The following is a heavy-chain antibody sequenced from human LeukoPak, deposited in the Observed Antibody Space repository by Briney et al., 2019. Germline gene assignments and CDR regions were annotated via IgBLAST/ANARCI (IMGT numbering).Heavy chain of an antibody. J-gene: IGHJ6*02. V-gene: IGHV1-69*13. CDR3: ARGYTTVTTRHYGMDV. Sequence: ASVKVSFKASGGTFSSYAISWVRQAPGQGLEWMGGIIPIFGTANYAQKFQGRVTITADESTSTAYMELSSLRSEDTAVYYRARGYTTVTTRHYGMDVWGQGTTVTVSS. D-gene: IGHD4-17*01. CDR1: GGTFSSYA. CDR2: IIPIFGTA.